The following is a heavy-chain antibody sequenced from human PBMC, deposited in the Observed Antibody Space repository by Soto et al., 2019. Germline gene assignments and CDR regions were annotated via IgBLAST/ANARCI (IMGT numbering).Heavy chain of an antibody. CDR2: IYSGGST. CDR3: ARDWGDCSGGSCYSHAFDI. J-gene: IGHJ3*02. CDR1: GFTVSSNY. Sequence: PGGSLTLSCAASGFTVSSNYMSWVRQAPGKGLEWVSVIYSGGSTYYADSVKGRFTISRHNSKNTLYLQMNSLRAEDTAVYYCARDWGDCSGGSCYSHAFDIWGQGTMVTVSS. D-gene: IGHD2-15*01. V-gene: IGHV3-53*04.